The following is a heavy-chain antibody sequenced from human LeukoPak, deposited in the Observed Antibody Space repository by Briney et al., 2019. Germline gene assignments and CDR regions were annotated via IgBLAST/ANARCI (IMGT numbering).Heavy chain of an antibody. CDR3: EASGRTTRGVDY. CDR2: ISSSGNII. Sequence: PGGSLRLSCAASGFTFNSYSMHWVRQAPGKGLEWVSYISSSGNIIYYADSVKGRFTISRDEAKNSVYLQMHSLRDEDTAVYCCEASGRTTRGVDYWGQGTLVTVSS. V-gene: IGHV3-48*02. D-gene: IGHD1-1*01. CDR1: GFTFNSYS. J-gene: IGHJ4*02.